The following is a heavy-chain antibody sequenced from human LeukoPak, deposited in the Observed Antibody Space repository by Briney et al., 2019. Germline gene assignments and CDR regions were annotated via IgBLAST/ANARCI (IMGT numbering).Heavy chain of an antibody. V-gene: IGHV3-23*01. J-gene: IGHJ4*02. CDR1: GFSFSTYA. CDR2: ISGSGSVT. Sequence: PGGSLRLSCAASGFSFSTYAMSWVRQTPAKGLEWVSAISGSGSVTYYADSVKGRFTISRDNSKNTLCLQMNSLKTEDTAVYSCARGARYCSSTSCYSYFDYWGQGTLVTVSS. D-gene: IGHD2-2*01. CDR3: ARGARYCSSTSCYSYFDY.